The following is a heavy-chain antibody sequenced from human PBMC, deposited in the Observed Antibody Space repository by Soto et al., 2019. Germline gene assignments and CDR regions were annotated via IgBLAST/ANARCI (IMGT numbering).Heavy chain of an antibody. CDR3: VRDSARIVVVPRVDGGNWPDP. Sequence: GGSLRLSCAASGFTFSDYFMSWIRQAPGKGLEWVAFISGSGDNIKYADSVKGRFTISRDNAKNSLYLQMNSLRVEDTAVYYCVRDSARIVVVPRVDGGNWPDPWGQGTLVTVS. J-gene: IGHJ5*02. D-gene: IGHD2-2*01. V-gene: IGHV3-11*04. CDR1: GFTFSDYF. CDR2: ISGSGDNI.